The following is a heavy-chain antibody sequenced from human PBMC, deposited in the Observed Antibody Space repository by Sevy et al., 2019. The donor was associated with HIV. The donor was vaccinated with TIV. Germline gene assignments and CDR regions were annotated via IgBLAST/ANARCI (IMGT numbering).Heavy chain of an antibody. J-gene: IGHJ6*02. CDR1: GFTFSNAW. Sequence: GGSLRLSCAASGFTFSNAWMNWVRQAPGKGLEWVGLIKSKKDGGTSDHAAPVQGRFTISRDDTKNTVDLQMNSLKTEDTAVYYCARDYYHVMDVWGQGTTVTVSS. CDR3: ARDYYHVMDV. V-gene: IGHV3-15*07. CDR2: IKSKKDGGTS. D-gene: IGHD6-6*01.